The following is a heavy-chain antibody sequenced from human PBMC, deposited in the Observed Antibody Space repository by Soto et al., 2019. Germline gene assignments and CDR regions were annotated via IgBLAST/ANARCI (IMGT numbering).Heavy chain of an antibody. CDR3: ATYLAMGPAFDI. Sequence: ASVNVSCKVSGYTLTELSMHWVRQAPGKGLEWMGGFDPEDGETIYAQKFQGRVTMTEDTSTDTAYMELSSLRSEDTAVYYCATYLAMGPAFDIWGQGTMVTVSS. CDR1: GYTLTELS. D-gene: IGHD2-2*01. V-gene: IGHV1-24*01. J-gene: IGHJ3*02. CDR2: FDPEDGET.